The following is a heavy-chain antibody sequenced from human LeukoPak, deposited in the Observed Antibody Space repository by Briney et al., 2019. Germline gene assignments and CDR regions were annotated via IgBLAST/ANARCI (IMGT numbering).Heavy chain of an antibody. CDR2: IIPIFGTA. J-gene: IGHJ4*02. V-gene: IGHV1-69*05. CDR1: GGTFSSYT. D-gene: IGHD7-27*01. Sequence: ASVKVSCKASGGTFSSYTISWVRQARGQGLEWMGRIIPIFGTANYAQKFQGRVTITTDESTSTAYMELSSLRSEDTAVYYCAREEGNWAYFDDWGQGTLVTASS. CDR3: AREEGNWAYFDD.